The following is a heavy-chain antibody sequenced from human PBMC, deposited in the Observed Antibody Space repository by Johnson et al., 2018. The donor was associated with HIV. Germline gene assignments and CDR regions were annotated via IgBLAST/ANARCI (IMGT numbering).Heavy chain of an antibody. D-gene: IGHD6-19*01. J-gene: IGHJ3*02. Sequence: VQVVESGGGVVQPGRSLRLSCAASGFTFNNYGMHWVRQAPGKGLEWVAVIWYDGSNKYYGDSVKGRFSISRDNSKNTLYLQMNSLRAEDKAVYYCARYSSGWSGAFDIWGQGTMVTVSS. CDR1: GFTFNNYG. V-gene: IGHV3-33*01. CDR3: ARYSSGWSGAFDI. CDR2: IWYDGSNK.